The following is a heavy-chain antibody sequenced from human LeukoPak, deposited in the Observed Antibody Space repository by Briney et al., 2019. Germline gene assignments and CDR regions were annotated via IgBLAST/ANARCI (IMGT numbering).Heavy chain of an antibody. Sequence: GGSLRLSCTASGFSFSTYAMNWVRQAPGKGLEWVASVIGSGVDTHHAVSVKGRFTVSRDNSKNTLYLQMTSLRAEDTAVYYCAKGAASRCRGALCYPFDCWGQGILVTVSS. CDR1: GFSFSTYA. D-gene: IGHD2-15*01. V-gene: IGHV3-23*01. J-gene: IGHJ4*02. CDR2: VIGSGVDT. CDR3: AKGAASRCRGALCYPFDC.